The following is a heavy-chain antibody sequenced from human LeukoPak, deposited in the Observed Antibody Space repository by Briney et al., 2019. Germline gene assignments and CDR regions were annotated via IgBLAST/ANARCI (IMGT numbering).Heavy chain of an antibody. J-gene: IGHJ4*02. CDR2: IYHSGST. Sequence: KPSETLSLTCTVSGYSISSGYYWGWIRQPPGKGLEWIGSIYHSGSTYYNPSLKSRVTISVDTSKNQFSLKLSSVTAADTAVYYCARVWGSGGTFDYWGQGTLVTVSS. CDR1: GYSISSGYY. CDR3: ARVWGSGGTFDY. V-gene: IGHV4-38-2*02. D-gene: IGHD3-16*01.